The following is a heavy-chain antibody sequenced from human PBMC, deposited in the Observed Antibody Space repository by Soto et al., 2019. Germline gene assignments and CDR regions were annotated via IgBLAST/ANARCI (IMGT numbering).Heavy chain of an antibody. V-gene: IGHV4-34*01. CDR1: GRSFRHYS. Sequence: SETLSLTCAVYGRSFRHYSWTWIRQPPGKGLEWIGEVNHRGYPNYNPSLKSRVTLSVDASKNQFSLNVHSVTAADTAVYYCATSAHDAFDVWGQGTMVTVSS. J-gene: IGHJ3*01. CDR2: VNHRGYP. CDR3: ATSAHDAFDV.